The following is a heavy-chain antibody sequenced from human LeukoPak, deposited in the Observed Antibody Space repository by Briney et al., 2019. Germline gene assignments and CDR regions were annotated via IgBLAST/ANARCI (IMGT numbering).Heavy chain of an antibody. CDR1: GGTFSSYA. D-gene: IGHD5-18*01. V-gene: IGHV1-69*13. Sequence: SVKVSCKASGGTFSSYAISWVRQAPGQGLEWMGGIIPIFGTANCAQKFQGRVTITADESTSTAYMELSSLRSEDTAVYYCARDQGRGYSYGYDHWGQGTLVTVSS. J-gene: IGHJ4*02. CDR2: IIPIFGTA. CDR3: ARDQGRGYSYGYDH.